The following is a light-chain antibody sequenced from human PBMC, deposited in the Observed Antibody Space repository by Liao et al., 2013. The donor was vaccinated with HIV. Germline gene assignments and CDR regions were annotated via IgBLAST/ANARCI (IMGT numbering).Light chain of an antibody. V-gene: IGLV3-21*01. Sequence: SYELTQPPSVSVAPGKTARITCGGNNIGSKSVHWYQQKPGQAPVLVIYHDTDRPSGIPERFSGSNSGNTATLTISGVEAGDEADYYCQVWDSTTDHPEVFGGGTKLTVL. CDR1: NIGSKS. CDR3: QVWDSTTDHPEV. J-gene: IGLJ3*02. CDR2: HDT.